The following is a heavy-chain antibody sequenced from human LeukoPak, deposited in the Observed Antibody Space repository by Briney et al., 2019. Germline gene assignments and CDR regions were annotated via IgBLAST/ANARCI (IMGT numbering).Heavy chain of an antibody. CDR3: AREYCGGDCYSAFDI. Sequence: ASVKVSCKASGYSSTNYGISWVRQAPGQGLEWMGWIHIYRGNTNYAQKFQGRVTMTTDTSTSTVYMELSSLRSEDTAVYYCAREYCGGDCYSAFDIWGQGTMVTVSS. V-gene: IGHV1-18*01. J-gene: IGHJ3*02. CDR2: IHIYRGNT. D-gene: IGHD2-21*02. CDR1: GYSSTNYG.